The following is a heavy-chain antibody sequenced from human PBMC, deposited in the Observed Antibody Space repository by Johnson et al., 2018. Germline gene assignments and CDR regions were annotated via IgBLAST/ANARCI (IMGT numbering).Heavy chain of an antibody. D-gene: IGHD2/OR15-2a*01. J-gene: IGHJ3*02. Sequence: VQSGRSLRLSCAASGFTFSSYDMHWVRQATGKGLEWVSAIGTAGDTYYPGSVKGRFTLSRENAKNSLYLQMNSLRAEDTAVYYCARDLTTYYVNTFWDAFDIWGQGTMVTVSS. V-gene: IGHV3-13*01. CDR3: ARDLTTYYVNTFWDAFDI. CDR1: GFTFSSYD. CDR2: IGTAGDT.